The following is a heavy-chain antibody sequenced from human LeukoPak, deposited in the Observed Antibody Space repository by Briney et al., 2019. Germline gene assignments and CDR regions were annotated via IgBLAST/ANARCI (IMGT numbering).Heavy chain of an antibody. CDR3: ARELYYDSSGYYYAFDY. D-gene: IGHD3-22*01. CDR1: GGSISSYY. J-gene: IGHJ4*02. V-gene: IGHV4-59*12. CDR2: IYYSGST. Sequence: SETLSLTCTVSGGSISSYYWSWIRQPPGKGLEWIGYIYYSGSTNYNPSLKSRVTISLDTSKNQFSLKLSSVTAADTAVYYCARELYYDSSGYYYAFDYWGQGTLVTVSS.